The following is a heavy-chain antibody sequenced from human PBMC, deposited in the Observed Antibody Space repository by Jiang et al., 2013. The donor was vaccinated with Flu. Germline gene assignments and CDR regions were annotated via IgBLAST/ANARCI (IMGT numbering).Heavy chain of an antibody. CDR2: ISGGGGDGT. J-gene: IGHJ4*02. D-gene: IGHD3-22*01. Sequence: QLLESGGGLAQPGGSLRLSCAASGFRFSSFAMSWVRQAPGKGLEWVSAISGGGGDGTYYADSVKGRFTISRDSSKNTLYLQMNSLRAEDTAVYYCAKLVDYFDSSGYFDYWGQGTLVTVSS. CDR1: GFRFSSFA. CDR3: AKLVDYFDSSGYFDY. V-gene: IGHV3-23*01.